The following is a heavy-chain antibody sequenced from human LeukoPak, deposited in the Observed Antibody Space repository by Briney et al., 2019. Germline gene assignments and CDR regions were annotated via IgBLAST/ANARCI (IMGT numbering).Heavy chain of an antibody. V-gene: IGHV1-69*04. CDR2: IIPILNVP. CDR3: ARDRPRARYFDY. CDR1: GGIFSTSA. D-gene: IGHD2-15*01. Sequence: SVKVSCKASGGIFSTSAISWVRQAPGQGLEWMGRIIPILNVPNYAPNFEGRVTITADKSTNTAYMEVSSLKSEDTAVYFCARDRPRARYFDYWGQGTLVTVSS. J-gene: IGHJ4*02.